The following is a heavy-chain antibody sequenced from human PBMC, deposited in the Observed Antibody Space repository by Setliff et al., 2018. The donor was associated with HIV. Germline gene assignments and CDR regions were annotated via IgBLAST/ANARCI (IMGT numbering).Heavy chain of an antibody. V-gene: IGHV1-2*04. CDR2: INPNTGDT. J-gene: IGHJ6*02. CDR3: ARKRXXFDGIDV. CDR1: GYTFTAYN. Sequence: ASVKVSCKASGYTFTAYNIQWVRXXPGQGLEWVGWINPNTGDTSYAENLQGWVTLTRDTSISTAYLEVRSDDTAVYYCARKRXXFDGIDVWGQGTTVTVSS.